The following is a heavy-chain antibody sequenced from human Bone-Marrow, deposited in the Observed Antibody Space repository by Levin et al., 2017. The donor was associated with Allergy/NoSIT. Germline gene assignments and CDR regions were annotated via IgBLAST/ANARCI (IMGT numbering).Heavy chain of an antibody. CDR1: GFSVSSNY. J-gene: IGHJ5*02. CDR2: VYSGGNT. V-gene: IGHV3-53*01. D-gene: IGHD3-10*01. Sequence: GGSLRLSCAASGFSVSSNYMTWVRQAPGKGLEWISVVYSGGNTDFADSVKGRFSISRDHSRNTLYLQMNSLRVDDTAVYYCARSLGGGNPGWLDPWGQGTLVTVSS. CDR3: ARSLGGGNPGWLDP.